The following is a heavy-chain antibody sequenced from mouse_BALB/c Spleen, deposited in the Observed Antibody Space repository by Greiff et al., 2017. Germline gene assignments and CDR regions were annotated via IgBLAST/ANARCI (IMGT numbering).Heavy chain of an antibody. J-gene: IGHJ4*01. CDR1: GYTFTSYV. V-gene: IGHV1-14*01. Sequence: VQLKESGPELVKPGASEKMSCKASGYTFTSYVMHWVKQKPGQGLEWIGYINPYNDGTKYNEKFKGKATLTSDKSSSTAYMELSSLTSEDSAVYYCARRIYYGYDGAMDYWGQGTSVTVSS. CDR3: ARRIYYGYDGAMDY. CDR2: INPYNDGT. D-gene: IGHD2-2*01.